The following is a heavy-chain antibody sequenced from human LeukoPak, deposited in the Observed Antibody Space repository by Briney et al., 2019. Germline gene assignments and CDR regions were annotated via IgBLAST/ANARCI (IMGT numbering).Heavy chain of an antibody. J-gene: IGHJ3*02. V-gene: IGHV3-30*03. Sequence: PGGSLRLSCAASGFTFSSYGMHWVRQAPGKGLEWVSVISYDGSNKYYADSVKGRFTISRDNSKNTLYLQMNSLRAEDTAVYYCVTVTPERYAFDIWGQGTMVTVSS. CDR3: VTVTPERYAFDI. D-gene: IGHD4-23*01. CDR1: GFTFSSYG. CDR2: ISYDGSNK.